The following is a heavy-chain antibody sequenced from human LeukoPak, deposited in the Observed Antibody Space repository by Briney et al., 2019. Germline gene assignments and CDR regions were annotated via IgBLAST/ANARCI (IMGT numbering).Heavy chain of an antibody. CDR2: IIPILGIA. J-gene: IGHJ5*02. Sequence: ASVKVSCKASGGTFSSYAISWVRQAPGQGLEWMGRIIPILGIANYAQKFQGRVTITADKSTSTAYVELSSLRSEDTAVYYCARSQGDDQLLAKNWFDPWGQGTLVTVSS. CDR1: GGTFSSYA. CDR3: ARSQGDDQLLAKNWFDP. D-gene: IGHD2-2*01. V-gene: IGHV1-69*04.